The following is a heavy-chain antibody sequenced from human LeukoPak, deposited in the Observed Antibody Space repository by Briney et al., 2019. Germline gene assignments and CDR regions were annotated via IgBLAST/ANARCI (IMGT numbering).Heavy chain of an antibody. J-gene: IGHJ4*02. CDR2: ISSSGNTK. CDR1: GFTFSSYQ. D-gene: IGHD3-22*01. CDR3: ARGYYYDSSFDY. Sequence: GGSLRLSCAASGFTFSSYQMNWVRQAPGKGLEWVSYISSSGNTKYYAASVKGRFTISRDNAKNSLYLQMNSLRAEDTAVYYCARGYYYDSSFDYWGQGALVTVSS. V-gene: IGHV3-48*03.